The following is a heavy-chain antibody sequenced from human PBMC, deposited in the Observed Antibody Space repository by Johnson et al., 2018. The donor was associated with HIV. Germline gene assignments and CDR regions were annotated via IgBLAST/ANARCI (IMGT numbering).Heavy chain of an antibody. J-gene: IGHJ3*02. V-gene: IGHV3-23*04. CDR2: ISGSGGST. CDR1: GFTFSSYA. CDR3: NTHKEYQQFWGSSGWYESGAFDI. Sequence: VQLVESGGGLVQPGGSLRLSCAASGFTFSSYAMSWVRQAPGKGLEWVSAISGSGGSTYYADSMKGRFTISRDNSKNTLYLQMTSLKTEDTAVYYCNTHKEYQQFWGSSGWYESGAFDIWGQGTMVTSLQ. D-gene: IGHD6-19*01.